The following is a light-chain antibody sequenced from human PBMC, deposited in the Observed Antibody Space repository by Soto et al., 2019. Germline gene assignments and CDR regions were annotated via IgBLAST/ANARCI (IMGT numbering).Light chain of an antibody. CDR2: GAS. CDR3: QQYNNWPPYT. Sequence: EIVMTQSPATQSVSPGERATLSCRASQSVSSNLAWYQQKPGQAPRLLIYGASTRATGIPARFSGSGSGTEFTLTISSLQSEDFAVYYCQQYNNWPPYTFRQGTKLEIK. J-gene: IGKJ2*01. CDR1: QSVSSN. V-gene: IGKV3-15*01.